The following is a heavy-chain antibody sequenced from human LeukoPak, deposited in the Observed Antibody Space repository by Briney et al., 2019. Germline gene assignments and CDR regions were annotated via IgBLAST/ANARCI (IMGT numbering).Heavy chain of an antibody. J-gene: IGHJ4*02. CDR1: GYTFTGYY. CDR2: INPNSGGT. D-gene: IGHD1-1*01. CDR3: ARELDLGHYFDY. Sequence: GASVKVSCKASGYTFTGYYMHWVRQAPGQGLEWMGWINPNSGGTNYAQKFQGWVTMTRDTSISTAYMELSRLRSDDTAVYYCARELDLGHYFDYWGRGTLVTVSS. V-gene: IGHV1-2*04.